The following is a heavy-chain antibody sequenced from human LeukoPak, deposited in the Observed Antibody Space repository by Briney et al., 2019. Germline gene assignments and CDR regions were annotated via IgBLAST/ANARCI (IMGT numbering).Heavy chain of an antibody. V-gene: IGHV4-59*12. CDR2: IYYSGST. Sequence: PSETLSLTCTVSGGSMNNYYWSWIRQTPGKGLEWIGYIYYSGSTNYNPSLQGRVIISVDTSKNQFSLQLNSVTPEDTAVYYCARDGWGVFDYWGQGTLVTVSS. CDR1: GGSMNNYY. J-gene: IGHJ4*02. CDR3: ARDGWGVFDY. D-gene: IGHD3-16*01.